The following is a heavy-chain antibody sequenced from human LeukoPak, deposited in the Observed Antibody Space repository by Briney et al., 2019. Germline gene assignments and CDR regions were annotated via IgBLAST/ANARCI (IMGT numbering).Heavy chain of an antibody. CDR3: ARGGWGRIAAAGTQCLGFDY. D-gene: IGHD6-13*01. J-gene: IGHJ4*02. V-gene: IGHV4-59*01. CDR1: GGSISSYY. CDR2: IYYSGSA. Sequence: SETLSLTCTVSGGSISSYYWSWIRQPPGKGLEWIGYIYYSGSANYNPSLKSRVTISVDTSKNQFSLKLSSVTAADTAVYYCARGGWGRIAAAGTQCLGFDYWGQGTLVTVSS.